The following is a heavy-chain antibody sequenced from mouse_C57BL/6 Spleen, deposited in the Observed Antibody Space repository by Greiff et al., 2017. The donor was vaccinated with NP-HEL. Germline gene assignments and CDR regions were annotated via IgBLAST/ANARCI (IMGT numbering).Heavy chain of an antibody. CDR3: AREDWAYFDY. CDR1: GFTFSDYG. CDR2: ISSGSSTI. V-gene: IGHV5-17*01. D-gene: IGHD4-1*01. Sequence: EVKLEESGGGLVKPGGSLKLSCAASGFTFSDYGMHWVRQAPEKGLEWVAYISSGSSTIYYADTVKGRFTISRDNAKNTLFLQMTSLRSEDTAMYYCAREDWAYFDYWGQGTTLTVSS. J-gene: IGHJ2*01.